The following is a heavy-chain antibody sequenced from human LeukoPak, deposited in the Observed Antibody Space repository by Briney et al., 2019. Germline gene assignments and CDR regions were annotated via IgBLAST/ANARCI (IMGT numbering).Heavy chain of an antibody. CDR1: GFTFSSYG. CDR2: ISGSGGST. J-gene: IGHJ4*02. D-gene: IGHD2-2*01. V-gene: IGHV3-23*01. CDR3: AKVGGHIVVVPAALDY. Sequence: GGSLRLSCAASGFTFSSYGMRWVRQAPGKGLEWVSAISGSGGSTYYADSVKGRFTISRDNSKNTLYLQMNSLRAEDTAVYYCAKVGGHIVVVPAALDYWGQGTLVTVSS.